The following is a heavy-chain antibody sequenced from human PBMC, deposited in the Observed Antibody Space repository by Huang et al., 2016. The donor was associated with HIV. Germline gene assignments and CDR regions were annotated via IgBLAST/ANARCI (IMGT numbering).Heavy chain of an antibody. Sequence: QVQLVQSGSELRKPGASVKVSCQASGYTFTRYAMNWVRQAPGQGLEWMGWINTNTGNPTYAQAFTGRFVVSLDTSVSTAYRQISSLEAEDTAVYYCARDYYDSRGYDIHAVVDYWGQGTLVTVSS. CDR1: GYTFTRYA. D-gene: IGHD3-22*01. J-gene: IGHJ4*02. CDR2: INTNTGNP. CDR3: ARDYYDSRGYDIHAVVDY. V-gene: IGHV7-4-1*02.